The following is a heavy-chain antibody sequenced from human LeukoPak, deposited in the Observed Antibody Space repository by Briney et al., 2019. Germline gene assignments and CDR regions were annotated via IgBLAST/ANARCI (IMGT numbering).Heavy chain of an antibody. J-gene: IGHJ4*02. CDR3: ARGNSYGYDY. CDR1: GFTFGSYG. CDR2: ISYDGSNK. V-gene: IGHV3-30*03. D-gene: IGHD5-18*01. Sequence: PGGSLRLSCAASGFTFGSYGMHWVRQAPGKGLEWVAVISYDGSNKYYADSVKGRFTISRDNSKNTLYLQMNSLRAEDTAVYYCARGNSYGYDYWGQGTLVTVSS.